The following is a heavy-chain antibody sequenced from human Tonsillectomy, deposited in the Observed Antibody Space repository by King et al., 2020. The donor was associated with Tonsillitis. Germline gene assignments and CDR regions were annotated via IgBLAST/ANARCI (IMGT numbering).Heavy chain of an antibody. V-gene: IGHV4-31*03. CDR1: GGSISSGGYY. CDR2: SYYSGST. D-gene: IGHD3-3*01. Sequence: QLQESGPGLVKPSQTLSLTCTVSGGSISSGGYYWSWIRQRPGKGLEWIGYSYYSGSTYYNPSLKSRLTISVDTSKNQFSLKLSSVTAADTAVYYCASDFTIFGVVADAFDIWGQGTMVTVSA. J-gene: IGHJ3*02. CDR3: ASDFTIFGVVADAFDI.